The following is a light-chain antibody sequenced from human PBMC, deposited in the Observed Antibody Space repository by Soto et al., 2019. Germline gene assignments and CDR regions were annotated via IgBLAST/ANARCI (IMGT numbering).Light chain of an antibody. Sequence: QSVLTQPPSAPGSPGQSVTISCTGTSSDVGGYNYVSWYQQHPGKAPKLMIYEVSKRPSGVPDRFSGSKSGNTASLTVSGLQAEDEADYYCSSYAGSNNSLYVFGTGTKVTV. CDR3: SSYAGSNNSLYV. V-gene: IGLV2-8*01. CDR2: EVS. CDR1: SSDVGGYNY. J-gene: IGLJ1*01.